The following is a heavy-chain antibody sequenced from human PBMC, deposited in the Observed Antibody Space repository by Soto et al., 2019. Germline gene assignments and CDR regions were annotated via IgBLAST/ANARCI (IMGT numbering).Heavy chain of an antibody. D-gene: IGHD6-19*01. CDR2: ISAYNGNT. CDR3: ARDMAVAGTPYHYYYYGMDV. V-gene: IGHV1-18*04. Sequence: ASVKVSCKASGYTFTSYGISWVRQAPGQGLEWMGWISAYNGNTNYAQKLQGRVTMTTDTSTSTAYMELRSLRSDDTAVYYCARDMAVAGTPYHYYYYGMDVWGQGTTVTVSS. J-gene: IGHJ6*02. CDR1: GYTFTSYG.